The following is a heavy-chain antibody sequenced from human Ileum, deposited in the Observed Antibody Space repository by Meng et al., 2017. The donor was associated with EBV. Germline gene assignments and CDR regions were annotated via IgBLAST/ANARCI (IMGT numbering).Heavy chain of an antibody. D-gene: IGHD1-26*01. V-gene: IGHV4-28*01. CDR2: IYYSGTT. CDR3: ARNSESGSYIDY. Sequence: QVQLQESGPGLVKPSDTLFLTCAVSGYSISTTNWWGWIRQPPGKGLEWIGHIYYSGTTYNNPSLKSRVTMSIDPSKNQFSLKLSSVTAVDTAVYYCARNSESGSYIDYWGLGTLVTVSS. J-gene: IGHJ4*02. CDR1: GYSISTTNW.